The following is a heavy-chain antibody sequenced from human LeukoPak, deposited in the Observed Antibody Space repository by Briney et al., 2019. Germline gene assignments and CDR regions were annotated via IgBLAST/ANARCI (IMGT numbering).Heavy chain of an antibody. J-gene: IGHJ4*02. CDR1: GGSISSSGYY. D-gene: IGHD6-19*01. Sequence: SETLSLTCTVSGGSISSSGYYWGWIRQPPGKGLEYFASIDSSGNTYYNPSLQSRVTISADTSRNQFSLRLSSVTAADTAVYYCTRDRGQWVVDHWGQGTLVTVSS. CDR3: TRDRGQWVVDH. CDR2: IDSSGNT. V-gene: IGHV4-39*07.